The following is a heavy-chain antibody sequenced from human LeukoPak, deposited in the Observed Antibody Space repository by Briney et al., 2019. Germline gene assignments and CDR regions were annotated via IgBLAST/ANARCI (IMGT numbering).Heavy chain of an antibody. J-gene: IGHJ6*03. D-gene: IGHD5-12*01. Sequence: ASVKVSCKASGGTFNCYGIIWVRQAPGQGLEWMGGIIPILGTANYAQKFQGRVTISADKSTSTAYMELSSLRSEDTAVYYCGRGARPPHYYYYMDVWGKGTTVTVSS. CDR1: GGTFNCYG. CDR3: GRGARPPHYYYYMDV. V-gene: IGHV1-69*10. CDR2: IIPILGTA.